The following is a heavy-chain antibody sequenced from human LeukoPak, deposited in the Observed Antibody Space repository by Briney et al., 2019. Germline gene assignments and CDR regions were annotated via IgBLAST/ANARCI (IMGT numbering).Heavy chain of an antibody. D-gene: IGHD4-17*01. J-gene: IGHJ3*02. CDR2: IYYSGST. V-gene: IGHV4-39*07. CDR3: AKTVTVTTSAFDI. Sequence: KTSETLSLTCTVSGGSISSSSYYWGWIRQPPGKGLEWIGSIYYSGSTYYNPSLKSRVTISVDTSKNQFSLKLSSVTAADTAVYYCAKTVTVTTSAFDIWGQGTMVTVSS. CDR1: GGSISSSSYY.